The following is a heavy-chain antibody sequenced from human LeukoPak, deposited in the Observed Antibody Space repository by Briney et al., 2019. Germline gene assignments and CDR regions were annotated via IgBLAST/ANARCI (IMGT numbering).Heavy chain of an antibody. CDR3: ARGITMVRGGTFY. D-gene: IGHD3-10*01. CDR2: ISYDGSNK. CDR1: GFTFSSYE. V-gene: IGHV3-30*04. Sequence: GGSLRLSCATSGFTFSSYEMNWVRQAPGKGLEWVAVISYDGSNKYYADSVKGRFTISRDNSKNTLYLQMNSLRAEDTAVYYCARGITMVRGGTFYWGQGTLVTVSS. J-gene: IGHJ4*02.